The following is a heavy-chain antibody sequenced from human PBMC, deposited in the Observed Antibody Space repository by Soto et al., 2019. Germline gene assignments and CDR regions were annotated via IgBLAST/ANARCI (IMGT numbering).Heavy chain of an antibody. J-gene: IGHJ6*02. CDR3: AKDRRGYSGCDYYYYGMDV. CDR1: GFTFDDYA. V-gene: IGHV3-43D*03. D-gene: IGHD5-12*01. Sequence: GGSLRLSCAASGFTFDDYAMHWVRQAPGKGLEWVSLISWDGGSTYYADSVKGRFTISRDNSKNSLYLQMNSLRAEDTALYYCAKDRRGYSGCDYYYYGMDVWGQGTTVTVSS. CDR2: ISWDGGST.